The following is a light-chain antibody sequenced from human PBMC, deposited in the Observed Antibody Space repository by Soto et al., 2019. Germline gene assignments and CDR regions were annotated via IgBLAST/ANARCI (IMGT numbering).Light chain of an antibody. V-gene: IGKV1-33*01. CDR2: DVS. Sequence: DIQMIQSPSSLPASVGDRVTITCQASQDIKNYLNWYQQKPGKAPKLLIYDVSNLETGVPSRFSGSGSGTHFSLTISSLQPEDVATYYCQHYDHLPPLTFGGGTRVQIK. CDR1: QDIKNY. J-gene: IGKJ4*01. CDR3: QHYDHLPPLT.